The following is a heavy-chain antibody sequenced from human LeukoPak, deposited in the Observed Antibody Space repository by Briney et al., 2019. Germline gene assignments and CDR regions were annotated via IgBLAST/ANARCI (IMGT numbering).Heavy chain of an antibody. V-gene: IGHV3-21*01. J-gene: IGHJ6*03. Sequence: GGSLRLSCAASGFTSSSYSMNWVRQAPGKGLEWVSSISSSSSYIYYADSVKGRFTISRDNAKNSLYLQMNSLRAEDTAVYYCARCGEEQWLVHLGYYYYYYYMDVWGKGTTVTVSS. CDR1: GFTSSSYS. CDR3: ARCGEEQWLVHLGYYYYYYYMDV. D-gene: IGHD6-19*01. CDR2: ISSSSSYI.